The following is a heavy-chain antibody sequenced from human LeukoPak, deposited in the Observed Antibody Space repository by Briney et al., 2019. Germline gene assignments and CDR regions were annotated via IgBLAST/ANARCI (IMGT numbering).Heavy chain of an antibody. V-gene: IGHV4-34*01. CDR2: INHSGST. CDR1: GGSLSGFY. J-gene: IGHJ3*01. Sequence: SETLSLTWDVYGGSLSGFYWSWIRQPPGKGLEWIGEINHSGSTNYNPSVKSRVTISADTSKNQFSLRLNSVSAADTAVYYCANTLPRRPFDLWGQGTMVTVSS. CDR3: ANTLPRRPFDL.